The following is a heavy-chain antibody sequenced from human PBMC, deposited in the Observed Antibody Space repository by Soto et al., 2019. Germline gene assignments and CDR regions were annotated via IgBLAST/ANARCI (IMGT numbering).Heavy chain of an antibody. CDR1: GYPLTAKY. J-gene: IGHJ5*02. CDR3: AKGGSSWTEWFVP. Sequence: QVQLVQSGAEVKKPGASVKVSCKASGYPLTAKYLHWVRQAPGQGLEWMGWINPSSGGTKEAQKFRGRVTMTRDTYISAAYMELSRLTSDDTAVHYCAKGGSSWTEWFVPWGQGTLVTVSS. CDR2: INPSSGGT. D-gene: IGHD6-13*01. V-gene: IGHV1-2*02.